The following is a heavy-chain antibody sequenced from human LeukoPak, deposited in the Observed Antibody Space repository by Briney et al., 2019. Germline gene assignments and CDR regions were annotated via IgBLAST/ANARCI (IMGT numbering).Heavy chain of an antibody. CDR2: IRYDGSNK. CDR3: AKESLAAADIFDY. CDR1: RFTFSSYG. D-gene: IGHD6-13*01. V-gene: IGHV3-30*02. J-gene: IGHJ4*02. Sequence: GGSLRLSCAASRFTFSSYGMHWVRQPPGKGLEWVAFIRYDGSNKYYADSVKGRFTISRDNSKNTLYLQMNSLRAEDTAVYYCAKESLAAADIFDYWGQGTLVTVSS.